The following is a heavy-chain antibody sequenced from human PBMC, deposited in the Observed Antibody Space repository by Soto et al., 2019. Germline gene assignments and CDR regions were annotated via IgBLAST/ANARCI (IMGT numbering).Heavy chain of an antibody. J-gene: IGHJ4*02. CDR2: IRSKANSYAT. V-gene: IGHV3-73*01. D-gene: IGHD6-19*01. Sequence: EVQLVESGGGLVQPGGSLKLSCAASGFTFSGSAMHWVRQASGKGLEWVGRIRSKANSYATAYAASVKGRFTISRDDSKNTAYLQMNSLKTEDTAVYYCTRPSGESSGWIDSWGQGTLVTVSS. CDR3: TRPSGESSGWIDS. CDR1: GFTFSGSA.